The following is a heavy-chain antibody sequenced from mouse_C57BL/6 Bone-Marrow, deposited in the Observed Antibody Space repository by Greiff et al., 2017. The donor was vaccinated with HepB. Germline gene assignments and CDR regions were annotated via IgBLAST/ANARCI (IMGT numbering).Heavy chain of an antibody. CDR1: GYTFTSYG. J-gene: IGHJ1*03. CDR3: ARGYYGSSLRWYFDV. Sequence: QVQLQQSGAELARPGASVKLSCKASGYTFTSYGISWVKQRTGQGLEWIGEIYPRSGNTYYNEKFKGKATLTADKSSSTAYMELRSLTSEDSAVYFCARGYYGSSLRWYFDVWGTGTTVTVSS. CDR2: IYPRSGNT. V-gene: IGHV1-81*01. D-gene: IGHD1-1*01.